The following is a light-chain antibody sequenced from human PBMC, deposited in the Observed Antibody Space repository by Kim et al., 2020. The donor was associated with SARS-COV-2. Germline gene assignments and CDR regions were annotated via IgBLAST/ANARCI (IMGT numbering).Light chain of an antibody. V-gene: IGKV1-9*01. CDR3: QQLNSFPLT. J-gene: IGKJ4*01. CDR1: QSINKY. Sequence: ASLGDKVTIPCRGSQSINKYVALFQQKPGKAPKLLIYDASTLLSGAPSRFSGSGSGTDFTLTISSLQPEDFATYYSQQLNSFPLTFVGGTKVDIK. CDR2: DAS.